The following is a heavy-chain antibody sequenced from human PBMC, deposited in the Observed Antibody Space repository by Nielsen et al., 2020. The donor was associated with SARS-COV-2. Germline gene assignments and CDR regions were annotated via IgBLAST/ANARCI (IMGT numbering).Heavy chain of an antibody. D-gene: IGHD3-22*01. V-gene: IGHV3-33*01. J-gene: IGHJ4*02. CDR2: IWYDGSNK. CDR1: GFTFSSYG. Sequence: GESLKISCAASGFTFSSYGMHWVRQAPGKGLEWVAVIWYDGSNKYYADSVKGRFTISRDNSKNTLYLQMNSLRAEDTAVYYCARVNTGRITMIVVVEYFDYWGQGTLVTVSS. CDR3: ARVNTGRITMIVVVEYFDY.